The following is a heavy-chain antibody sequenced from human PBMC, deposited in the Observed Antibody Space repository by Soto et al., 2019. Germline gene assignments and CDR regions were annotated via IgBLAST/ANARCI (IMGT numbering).Heavy chain of an antibody. J-gene: IGHJ6*02. CDR3: ARDFDLSENYNNGKAF. CDR2: IYYSGTT. V-gene: IGHV4-28*03. Sequence: SETLSLTCAVSGYSISSSNWWGWIRQPPGKGLEWIGYIYYSGTTYYNPSLKSRVTISVDTSKNQFSLKLTSVTAADTAVYYCARDFDLSENYNNGKAFRAQGTSVIVSS. D-gene: IGHD3-22*01. CDR1: GYSISSSNW.